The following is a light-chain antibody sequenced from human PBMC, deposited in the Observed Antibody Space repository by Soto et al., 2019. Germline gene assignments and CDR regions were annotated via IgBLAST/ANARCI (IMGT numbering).Light chain of an antibody. CDR1: SSDIGTYDY. CDR2: EVS. J-gene: IGLJ1*01. Sequence: QSALTQPPSASGSLGQSVTISCTGTSSDIGTYDYVSWYQQHPGRAPKLIIFEVSKRPLGVADRFSGSKSGNTASLIVSGLQPDDEAEYHCTSYPGDDFTFVLGTGTKVTDL. V-gene: IGLV2-8*01. CDR3: TSYPGDDFTFV.